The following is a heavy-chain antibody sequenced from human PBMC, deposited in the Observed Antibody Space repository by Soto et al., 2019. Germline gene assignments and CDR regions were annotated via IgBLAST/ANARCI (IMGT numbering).Heavy chain of an antibody. CDR3: ARVRNDYGDCPPDY. J-gene: IGHJ4*02. CDR2: VYYSGST. V-gene: IGHV4-31*03. CDR1: GGSISSGGYY. D-gene: IGHD4-17*01. Sequence: SETLSLTCTVSGGSISSGGYYWSWIRQHPGKGLEWIGYVYYSGSTYYNPSLKSRVTISVDTSKNQFSLKLSSVTAAGTAVYYCARVRNDYGDCPPDYWGQGTLVTVSS.